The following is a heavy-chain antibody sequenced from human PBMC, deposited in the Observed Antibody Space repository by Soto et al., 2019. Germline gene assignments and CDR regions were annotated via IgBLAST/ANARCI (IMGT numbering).Heavy chain of an antibody. Sequence: GGSLRLSCAASGFTFSSYGMHWVRQAPGKGLEWVAVIWYDGSNKYYADSVKGRFTISRDNSKNTLYLQMNSLRAEDTAVYYCARDSSLTYYYDSSGLEGFDYWGQGTLVTVSS. D-gene: IGHD3-22*01. V-gene: IGHV3-33*01. CDR2: IWYDGSNK. J-gene: IGHJ4*02. CDR1: GFTFSSYG. CDR3: ARDSSLTYYYDSSGLEGFDY.